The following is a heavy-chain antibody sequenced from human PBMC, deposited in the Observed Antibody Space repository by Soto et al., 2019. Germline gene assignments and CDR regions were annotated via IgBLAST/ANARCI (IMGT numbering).Heavy chain of an antibody. V-gene: IGHV1-8*01. Sequence: QVQLVQSGAEVKKPGASVKVSCKASGYTFTSYDINWVRQAPGQGLEWMGWMNPSNGNTAYAQQFQGRVTMTRDTPVSTAYRGLSSLRPEDTAVYYWAGVAGVAPPYWNYYRDVWGKGTTSPSP. D-gene: IGHD1-1*01. J-gene: IGHJ6*03. CDR2: MNPSNGNT. CDR1: GYTFTSYD. CDR3: AGVAGVAPPYWNYYRDV.